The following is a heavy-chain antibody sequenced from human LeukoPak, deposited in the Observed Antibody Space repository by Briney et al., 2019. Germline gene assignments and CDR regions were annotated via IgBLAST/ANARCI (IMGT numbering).Heavy chain of an antibody. V-gene: IGHV4-39*01. D-gene: IGHD3-22*01. CDR3: ASHPLYYYGSSGPFDY. Sequence: PSETLSLTCTVSGGSISSSSYYWGWIRQPPGKGLEWIGSIYYSGSTYYNPSLKSRVTISVDTSKNQFSLKLSSVTAADTAVYYCASHPLYYYGSSGPFDYWGQGTLVTVSS. J-gene: IGHJ4*02. CDR2: IYYSGST. CDR1: GGSISSSSYY.